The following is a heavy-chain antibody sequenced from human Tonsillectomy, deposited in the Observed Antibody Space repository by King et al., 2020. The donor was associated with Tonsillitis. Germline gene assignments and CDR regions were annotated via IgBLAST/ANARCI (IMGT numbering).Heavy chain of an antibody. Sequence: GTLALTCAVSGGSIRSSDQYWARIRPPPGGGLEWIGYMYYSGTTFYNPSLKRRLTISGGTSEHRSALKLSCVTAADTAVYFCARYVSGSFDEWGQGALVTVSS. J-gene: IGHJ4*02. D-gene: IGHD1-26*01. V-gene: IGHV4-39*01. CDR1: GGSIRSSDQY. CDR3: ARYVSGSFDE. CDR2: MYYSGTT.